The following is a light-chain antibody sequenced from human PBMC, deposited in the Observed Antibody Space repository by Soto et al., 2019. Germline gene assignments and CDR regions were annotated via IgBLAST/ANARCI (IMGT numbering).Light chain of an antibody. J-gene: IGKJ1*01. CDR3: QHYNSDPWT. CDR1: QSISSW. CDR2: DAS. V-gene: IGKV1-5*01. Sequence: DIQMTQSPSTLSASVGDRVTITCRASQSISSWLAWYQQKPGKAPKVLIYDASTLESGVPARFSGSGSETQFSLTISSLQPEDSATYYCQHYNSDPWTFGQGTKV.